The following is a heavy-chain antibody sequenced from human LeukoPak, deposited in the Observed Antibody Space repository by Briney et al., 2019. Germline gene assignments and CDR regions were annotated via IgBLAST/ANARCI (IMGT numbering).Heavy chain of an antibody. V-gene: IGHV3-21*06. CDR2: ITTSSSYI. J-gene: IGHJ6*03. D-gene: IGHD1-26*01. CDR1: GFTFSKYS. Sequence: GGSLRLSCVASGFTFSKYSMAWVRQAPGKGLEWVSYITTSSSYIYYADSMQGRFTISRDNAKNSLYLQMNSLSPDDTAVYFCARDPYSGNYGNDYYYYMDVWGKGTTVTISS. CDR3: ARDPYSGNYGNDYYYYMDV.